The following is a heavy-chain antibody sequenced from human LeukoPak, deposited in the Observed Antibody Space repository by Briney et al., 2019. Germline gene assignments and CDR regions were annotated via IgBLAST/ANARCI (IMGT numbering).Heavy chain of an antibody. J-gene: IGHJ5*02. CDR3: ARTLTYYYDSSGRLKDYWFDP. CDR2: INPSGGST. CDR1: GYTFTSYY. Sequence: ASVKVSCKASGYTFTSYYMHWVRQAPGQGLEWMGMINPSGGSTRYTQKLQGRVTMTRDTSTSTVYMELSSLRSEDTAVYYCARTLTYYYDSSGRLKDYWFDPWGQGALVTVSS. D-gene: IGHD3-22*01. V-gene: IGHV1-46*01.